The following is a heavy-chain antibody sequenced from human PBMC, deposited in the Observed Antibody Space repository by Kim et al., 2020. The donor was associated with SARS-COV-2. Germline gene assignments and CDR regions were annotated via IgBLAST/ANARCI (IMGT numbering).Heavy chain of an antibody. CDR3: ARGILSFGELSYYFDY. V-gene: IGHV1-69*13. J-gene: IGHJ4*02. Sequence: SVKVSCKASGGTFSSYAISWVRQAPGQGLEWMGGIIPIFGTANYAQKFQGRVTITADESTSTAYMELSSLRSEDTAVYYCARGILSFGELSYYFDYWGQGTLVTVSS. CDR2: IIPIFGTA. CDR1: GGTFSSYA. D-gene: IGHD3-10*01.